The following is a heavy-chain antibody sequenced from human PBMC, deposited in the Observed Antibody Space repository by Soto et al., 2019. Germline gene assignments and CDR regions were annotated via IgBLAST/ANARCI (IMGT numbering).Heavy chain of an antibody. CDR2: ISGSGGST. J-gene: IGHJ4*02. CDR3: AKDRGYSSSKMSYFDY. D-gene: IGHD6-6*01. V-gene: IGHV3-23*01. Sequence: GSLRLSCAASGFTFSSYAMSWVRQAPGKGLEWVSAISGSGGSTYYADSVKGRFTISRDNSKNTLYLQMNSLRAEDTAVYYCAKDRGYSSSKMSYFDYWGQGTLVTVSS. CDR1: GFTFSSYA.